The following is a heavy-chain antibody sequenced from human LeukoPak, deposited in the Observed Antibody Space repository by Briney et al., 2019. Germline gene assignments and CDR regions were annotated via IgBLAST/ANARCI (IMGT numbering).Heavy chain of an antibody. D-gene: IGHD1-7*01. CDR2: ISYDGSNK. CDR1: GW. J-gene: IGHJ2*01. CDR3: ARAGGGPTTLYWYFDL. V-gene: IGHV3-30*03. Sequence: GGSLRLSCAGSGWMHWVRQAPGKGLVWVAVISYDGSNKYYADSVKGRFTISRDNSKNTLYLQMNSLRAEDTAVYYCARAGGGPTTLYWYFDLWGRGTLVTVSS.